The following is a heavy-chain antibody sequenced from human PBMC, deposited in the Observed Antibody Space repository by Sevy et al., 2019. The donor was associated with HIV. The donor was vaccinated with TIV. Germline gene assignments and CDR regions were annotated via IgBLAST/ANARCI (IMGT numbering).Heavy chain of an antibody. J-gene: IGHJ5*01. V-gene: IGHV3-48*01. D-gene: IGHD2-21*01. CDR2: ISSSSGTI. CDR3: ARAGGDCYSNNECWFVS. Sequence: GGSLRLSCAASGFTFSAYSMNWVRQAPGKGLEWVSYISSSSGTIYYADSVKGQFTISRDNAKSSLYLQMNGLRAEDTAVYYCARAGGDCYSNNECWFVSWGQGTLVTVSS. CDR1: GFTFSAYS.